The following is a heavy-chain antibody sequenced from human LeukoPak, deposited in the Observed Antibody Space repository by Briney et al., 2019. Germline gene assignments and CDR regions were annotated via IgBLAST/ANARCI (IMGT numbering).Heavy chain of an antibody. CDR1: GYTFTSYG. CDR3: ARDSGENYVWGSYSRERFDY. V-gene: IGHV1-18*01. CDR2: ISAYNGNT. J-gene: IGHJ4*02. Sequence: GASVKVSCKASGYTFTSYGISWVRQAPGQGLEWMGWISAYNGNTNYAQKLRGRVTMTTDTSTSTAYMELRSLRSDDTAVYYCARDSGENYVWGSYSRERFDYWGQGTLVTVSS. D-gene: IGHD3-16*01.